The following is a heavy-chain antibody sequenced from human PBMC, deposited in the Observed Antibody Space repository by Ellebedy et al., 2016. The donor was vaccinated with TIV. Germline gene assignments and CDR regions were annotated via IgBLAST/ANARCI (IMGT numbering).Heavy chain of an antibody. V-gene: IGHV3-21*01. J-gene: IGHJ6*02. CDR3: ARKRGNYGMDV. CDR1: GFTFSSYS. Sequence: GESLKISXAASGFTFSSYSMNWVRQAPGKGLEWVSSISSSSSYIYYADSVKGRFTISRDNAKNSLYLQMNSLRAEDTAVYYCARKRGNYGMDVWGQGTTVTVSS. CDR2: ISSSSSYI.